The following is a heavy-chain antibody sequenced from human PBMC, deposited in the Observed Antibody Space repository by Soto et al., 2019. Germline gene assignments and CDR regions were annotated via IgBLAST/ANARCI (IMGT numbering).Heavy chain of an antibody. Sequence: QVRLQQWGAGLLKPSDTLSLTCAVFGGSFSASSWTWIRQPPGKGLEWIGQINHSGRTNYNPSLKSRVTISMDTSKNQFSLRLTSVTAADTAMYYCARGGGSDPYFDSWGKGTLVAVSS. V-gene: IGHV4-34*01. J-gene: IGHJ4*02. D-gene: IGHD5-12*01. CDR3: ARGGGSDPYFDS. CDR1: GGSFSASS. CDR2: INHSGRT.